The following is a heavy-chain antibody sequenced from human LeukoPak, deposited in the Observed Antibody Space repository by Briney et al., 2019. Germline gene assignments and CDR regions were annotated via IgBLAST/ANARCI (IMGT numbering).Heavy chain of an antibody. J-gene: IGHJ4*02. CDR2: ISGSGGST. Sequence: GGSLRLSCAASGFTFSSYAMNWVRQAPGKGLEWVSAISGSGGSTYYADSVKGRFTISRDNSKNTLYLQMNSLRAEDTAVYYCAGCGGDCSTSDYWGQGTLVTVSS. V-gene: IGHV3-23*01. D-gene: IGHD2-21*02. CDR3: AGCGGDCSTSDY. CDR1: GFTFSSYA.